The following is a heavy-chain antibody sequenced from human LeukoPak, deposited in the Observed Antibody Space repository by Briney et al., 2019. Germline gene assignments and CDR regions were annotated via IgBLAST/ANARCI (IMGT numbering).Heavy chain of an antibody. CDR2: IYSGGST. CDR3: ARETTVTTLGAFDI. V-gene: IGHV3-53*01. D-gene: IGHD4-17*01. CDR1: GFTVSSNY. J-gene: IGHJ3*02. Sequence: GGSLRLSCAASGFTVSSNYMSWVRQAPGKGLEWVSVIYSGGSTYYADSVKGRFTISRDNSKNTLYVQMNSLRAEDTAVYYCARETTVTTLGAFDIWGQGTMVTVSS.